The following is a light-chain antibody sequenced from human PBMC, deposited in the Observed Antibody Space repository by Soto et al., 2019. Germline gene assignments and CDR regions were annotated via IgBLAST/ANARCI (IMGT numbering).Light chain of an antibody. J-gene: IGKJ4*01. CDR1: QSVLYRSNNKNY. CDR2: WAS. Sequence: DIVMTQSPDSLAVSLGERATINCKSSQSVLYRSNNKNYLAWYQQKPGQPPKLLIYWASTRESGVTDRFSGSGSETDFTLTISSLQAEDVAVYYCQQYYSTPLAFGGGTKVEI. CDR3: QQYYSTPLA. V-gene: IGKV4-1*01.